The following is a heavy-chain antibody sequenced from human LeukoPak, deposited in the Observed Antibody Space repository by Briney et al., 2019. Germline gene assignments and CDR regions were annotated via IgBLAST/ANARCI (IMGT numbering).Heavy chain of an antibody. CDR1: GGSISSYY. J-gene: IGHJ6*02. V-gene: IGHV4-59*08. CDR3: ARHVPYYGMDV. CDR2: IYYSGST. Sequence: SETLSLTCTVSGGSISSYYWSWIRQPPGKGLEWIGYIYYSGSTNYNPSLKSRVTISVDTSKNQFSLKLSSVTAADTAVYYCARHVPYYGMDVWGQGTTVTVS.